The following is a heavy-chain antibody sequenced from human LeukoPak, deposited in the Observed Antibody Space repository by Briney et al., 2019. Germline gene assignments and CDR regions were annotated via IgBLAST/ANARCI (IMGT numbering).Heavy chain of an antibody. D-gene: IGHD3-10*01. J-gene: IGHJ4*02. Sequence: ASVKVSCKASGYTFTSYGISWVRQAPGQGLEWMGWISAYNGNTNYAQKLQGRVTMTTDTSTSTAYMELRSLRSDDTAVYYCARAQGSGSYYKRTIDYWGQGTPVTVSS. V-gene: IGHV1-18*01. CDR1: GYTFTSYG. CDR3: ARAQGSGSYYKRTIDY. CDR2: ISAYNGNT.